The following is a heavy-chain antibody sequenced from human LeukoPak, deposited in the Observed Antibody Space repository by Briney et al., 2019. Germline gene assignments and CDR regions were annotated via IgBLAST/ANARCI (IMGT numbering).Heavy chain of an antibody. CDR3: AKEMGTTYYYYGMDV. V-gene: IGHV3-30*18. J-gene: IGHJ6*02. Sequence: GRSLRLSCAASGFTFSSYGVHWVRQAPGKGLEWVAVISYDGSNKYYADSVKGRFTISRDNSKNTLYLQMNSLRAEDTAVYYCAKEMGTTYYYYGMDVWGQGTTVTVSS. CDR1: GFTFSSYG. D-gene: IGHD7-27*01. CDR2: ISYDGSNK.